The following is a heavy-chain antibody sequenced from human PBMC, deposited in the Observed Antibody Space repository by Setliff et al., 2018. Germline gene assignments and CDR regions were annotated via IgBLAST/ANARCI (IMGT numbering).Heavy chain of an antibody. Sequence: GESLRLSCAASGFTFSSYGMHWVRQAPGKGLEWVAVIWYDGSNKYYADSVKGRFTISRDNSKNTLYLQMNSLRAEDTAVYYCAKATTVTPTLGYFDYWVQGTLVTVSS. D-gene: IGHD4-17*01. CDR3: AKATTVTPTLGYFDY. J-gene: IGHJ4*02. CDR2: IWYDGSNK. CDR1: GFTFSSYG. V-gene: IGHV3-33*06.